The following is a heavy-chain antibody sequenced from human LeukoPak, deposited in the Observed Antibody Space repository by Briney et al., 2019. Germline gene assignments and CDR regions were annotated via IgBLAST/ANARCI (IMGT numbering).Heavy chain of an antibody. V-gene: IGHV4-39*07. CDR2: IYYSGGT. CDR1: GGSFSSSSYY. D-gene: IGHD6-19*01. CDR3: ARDLNGGIAVAGHYQYYYMDV. J-gene: IGHJ6*03. Sequence: SETLSLTCSVSGGSFSSSSYYWGWIRQPPGKGLEWIGSIYYSGGTYYNPSLKSRVTISVDTSKDQFSLRLTSVTAADTAVYYCARDLNGGIAVAGHYQYYYMDVWGKGTTVTVS.